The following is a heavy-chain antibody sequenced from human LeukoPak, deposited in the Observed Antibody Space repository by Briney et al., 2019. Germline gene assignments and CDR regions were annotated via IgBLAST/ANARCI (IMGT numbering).Heavy chain of an antibody. Sequence: LRASVKVSCKASGGTFSSYAISWVRQAPGQGLEWMGRIIPILGTANYAQKFQGRVTITADKSTSTAYMELSSLRSEDTAVYYCARDGITMVRGVQTPLFDYWGQGTLVTVSS. J-gene: IGHJ4*02. D-gene: IGHD3-10*01. CDR2: IIPILGTA. V-gene: IGHV1-69*04. CDR3: ARDGITMVRGVQTPLFDY. CDR1: GGTFSSYA.